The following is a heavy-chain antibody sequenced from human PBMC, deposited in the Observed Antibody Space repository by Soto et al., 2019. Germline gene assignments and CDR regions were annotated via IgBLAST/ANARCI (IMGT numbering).Heavy chain of an antibody. CDR3: ARTRFGYSYGAFDY. Sequence: LRLSCEASGFTFSSYWMHWVRQAPGKGLVWVSRINSDGSSTSYADSVKGRFTISRDNAKNTLYLQMNSLRAEDTAVYYCARTRFGYSYGAFDYWGQGTLVTVSS. CDR2: INSDGSST. CDR1: GFTFSSYW. V-gene: IGHV3-74*01. D-gene: IGHD5-18*01. J-gene: IGHJ4*02.